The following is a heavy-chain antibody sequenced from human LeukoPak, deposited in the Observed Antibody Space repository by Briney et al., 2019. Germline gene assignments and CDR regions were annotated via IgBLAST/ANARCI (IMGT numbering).Heavy chain of an antibody. CDR3: ARAAVTNYHHIDC. V-gene: IGHV7-4-1*01. CDR1: GYTFTTYA. Sequence: ASVKVSCKASGYTFTTYALNWVRQAPGQGLEWMGWINTNTGNPTYAPGFTGRFVFSLDTSVSTAYLQIFILKAEDTAVYYCARAAVTNYHHIDCWGQGTLVTVSS. CDR2: INTNTGNP. J-gene: IGHJ4*02. D-gene: IGHD4-17*01.